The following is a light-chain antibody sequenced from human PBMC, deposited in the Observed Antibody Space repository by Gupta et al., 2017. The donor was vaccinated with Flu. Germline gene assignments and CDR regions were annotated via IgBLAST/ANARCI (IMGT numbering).Light chain of an antibody. CDR3: STWDDSLNGWV. V-gene: IGLV1-44*01. J-gene: IGLJ3*02. CDR1: SSNIGIKT. Sequence: QAVLTQPPSASGTPGQSVTISCSGSSSNIGIKTVNWYQQLPGTAPKLLMYSDTQRPSGVPDRFSGSKSGTSASLAIRGLQSEDEADYYCSTWDDSLNGWVFGGGTRLTVL. CDR2: SDT.